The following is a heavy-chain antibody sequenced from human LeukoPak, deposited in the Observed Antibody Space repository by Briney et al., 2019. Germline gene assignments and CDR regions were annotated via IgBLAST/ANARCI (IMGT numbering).Heavy chain of an antibody. CDR1: RGTFSSYT. Sequence: SVKVSCKASRGTFSSYTISWVRQAPGQGLEWMGGIIPIFGTANYAQKFQGGVTITADESTSTAYMELSSLRSEDTAVYYCARGVTGRHCSSTSCHWRAWFDPWGQGTLVTVSS. J-gene: IGHJ5*02. CDR3: ARGVTGRHCSSTSCHWRAWFDP. CDR2: IIPIFGTA. D-gene: IGHD2-2*01. V-gene: IGHV1-69*13.